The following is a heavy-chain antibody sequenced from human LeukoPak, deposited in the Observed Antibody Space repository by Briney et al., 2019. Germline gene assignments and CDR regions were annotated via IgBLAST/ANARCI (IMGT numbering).Heavy chain of an antibody. J-gene: IGHJ4*02. CDR3: GRIAAAGIDC. CDR2: IKQDGSEK. CDR1: GFTFSSYW. D-gene: IGHD6-13*01. V-gene: IGHV3-7*01. Sequence: GGSLRLSCAASGFTFSSYWMSWVRQAPGKGLEWVANIKQDGSEKYYVDSVKGRFTISRDNAKSSLYLQVNSLRAEDTAVYYCGRIAAAGIDCWGQGTLVTVSS.